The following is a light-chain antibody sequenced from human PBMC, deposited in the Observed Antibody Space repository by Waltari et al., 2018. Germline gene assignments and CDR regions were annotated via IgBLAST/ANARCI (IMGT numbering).Light chain of an antibody. V-gene: IGKV4-1*01. CDR3: LQYYTSPLT. CDR1: QTVLYSAINKNY. CDR2: WAS. J-gene: IGKJ5*01. Sequence: DIVMTQSPNSLALSLGERATMNCKSSQTVLYSAINKNYLAWFQQKPGQSPRLLIYWASTRQSGVPERFSGSGSATDFTLTISDLQAEDVAVYYCLQYYTSPLTFGQGTRLEIK.